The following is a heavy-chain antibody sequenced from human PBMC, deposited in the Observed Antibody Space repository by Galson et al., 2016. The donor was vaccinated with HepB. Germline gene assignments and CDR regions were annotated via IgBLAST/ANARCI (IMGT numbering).Heavy chain of an antibody. D-gene: IGHD2-21*01. CDR2: ISGSGGST. Sequence: SLRLSCAVSGFTFNSYAMPWVRQAPGKGLEWVSGISGSGGSTYYADSVKGRFTISRDNSKNTLYLQMSSLKVEDTAVYYCAVVGDVSRDWGQGTLVTVSS. J-gene: IGHJ4*02. CDR3: AVVGDVSRD. V-gene: IGHV3-23*01. CDR1: GFTFNSYA.